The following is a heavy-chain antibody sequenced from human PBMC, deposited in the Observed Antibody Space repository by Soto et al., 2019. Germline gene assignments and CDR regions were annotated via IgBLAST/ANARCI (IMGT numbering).Heavy chain of an antibody. V-gene: IGHV5-10-1*03. D-gene: IGHD1-7*01. CDR1: GYSFTTYW. CDR2: IDPRDSYT. CDR3: AREKSDLELFNWLDP. Sequence: DVQLAQSGAEVKKPGGSLRITCEASGYSFTTYWISWVRQMPGKGLEWMGAIDPRDSYTKYSPSFQGHVTISVDKSISTAYLQWNSLKASDTAIYYCAREKSDLELFNWLDPWGQGTLVTVSS. J-gene: IGHJ5*02.